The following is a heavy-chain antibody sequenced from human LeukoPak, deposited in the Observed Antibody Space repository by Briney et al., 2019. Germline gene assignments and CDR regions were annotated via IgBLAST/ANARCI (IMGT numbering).Heavy chain of an antibody. CDR3: ARPPYSSSWLDAFDI. V-gene: IGHV3-21*01. D-gene: IGHD6-13*01. J-gene: IGHJ3*02. CDR1: GFTFSSYS. CDR2: ISSSSSYI. Sequence: GGSLRLSCAASGFTFSSYSMNWVRQAPGKGLEWVSPISSSSSYIYYADSVKGRFTISRDNAKNSLYLQMNSLRAEDTAVYYCARPPYSSSWLDAFDIWGQGTMVTVSS.